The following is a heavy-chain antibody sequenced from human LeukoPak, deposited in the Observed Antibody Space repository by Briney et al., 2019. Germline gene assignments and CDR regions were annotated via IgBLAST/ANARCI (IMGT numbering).Heavy chain of an antibody. V-gene: IGHV3-33*01. D-gene: IGHD3-3*01. J-gene: IGHJ4*02. CDR1: GFTFSSYG. CDR3: ARDGAYYDFWSGYYTGARVFDY. CDR2: IWYDGSNK. Sequence: GGSLRLSCAASGFTFSSYGMHWVRQAPGKGLEWVAVIWYDGSNKYYADSVKGRFTISRDNSKNTLYLQMNSLRAEDTAVYYCARDGAYYDFWSGYYTGARVFDYWGRGTLVTVSS.